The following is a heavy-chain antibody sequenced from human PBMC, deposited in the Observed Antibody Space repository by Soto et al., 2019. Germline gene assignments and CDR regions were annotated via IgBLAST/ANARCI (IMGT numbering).Heavy chain of an antibody. D-gene: IGHD6-13*01. CDR2: IYYSGST. J-gene: IGHJ6*02. CDR3: ASGGRKWGSSWAYYYYGMDV. V-gene: IGHV4-30-4*01. CDR1: GGSISSGDYY. Sequence: QVQLQESGPGLVKPSQTLSLTCTVSGGSISSGDYYWSWIRQPPGKGLEWIGYIYYSGSTYYNPSLKSRVTISVDTSKNHFSLKLSSVTAADTAVYYCASGGRKWGSSWAYYYYGMDVWGQGTTVTVSS.